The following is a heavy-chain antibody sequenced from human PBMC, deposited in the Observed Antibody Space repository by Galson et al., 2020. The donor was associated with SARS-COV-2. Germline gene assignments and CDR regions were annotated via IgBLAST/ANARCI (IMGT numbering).Heavy chain of an antibody. CDR1: GYTFTRYY. V-gene: IGHV1-46*01. J-gene: IGHJ5*02. Sequence: ASVKVSCKASGYTFTRYYIHWVRQAPGQGLEWMGIINASGGSTTYAQKFQGRGTMTRDTSTSTVYMELNSLRSEDTAVYYCARDSRSRSWFFDPWGQGTLVTVSS. CDR3: ARDSRSRSWFFDP. D-gene: IGHD6-13*01. CDR2: INASGGST.